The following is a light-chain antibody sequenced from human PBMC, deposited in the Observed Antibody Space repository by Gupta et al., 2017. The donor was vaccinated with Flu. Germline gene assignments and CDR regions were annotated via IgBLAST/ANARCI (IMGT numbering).Light chain of an antibody. CDR3: AAWDDSLNGPV. CDR1: SSNIESKT. Sequence: QSVLTQPPPTSGTPGQRVTISCSGSSSNIESKTVDWYQQLPGTAPKLLIYSNNRRPSGVPDRFSGSKSGTSASLAISGLQSEDEADYYCAAWDDSLNGPVFGGGTKRTVL. V-gene: IGLV1-44*01. J-gene: IGLJ3*02. CDR2: SNN.